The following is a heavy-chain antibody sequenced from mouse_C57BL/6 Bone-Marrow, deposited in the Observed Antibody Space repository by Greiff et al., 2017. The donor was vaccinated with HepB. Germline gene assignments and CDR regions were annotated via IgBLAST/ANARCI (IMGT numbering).Heavy chain of an antibody. CDR2: ISSGGSYT. CDR1: GFTFSSYG. V-gene: IGHV5-6*01. Sequence: EVKLVESGGDLVKPGGSLKLSCAASGFTFSSYGMSWVRQTPDKRLEWVATISSGGSYTYYPDSVKGRFTISRDNAKNTLYLQMSSLKSEDTAMYDCARQCLNYYGSSSYFDYWGQGTTLTVSS. J-gene: IGHJ2*01. D-gene: IGHD1-1*01. CDR3: ARQCLNYYGSSSYFDY.